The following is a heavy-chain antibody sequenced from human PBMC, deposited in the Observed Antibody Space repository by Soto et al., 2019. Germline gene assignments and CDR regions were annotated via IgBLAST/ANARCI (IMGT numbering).Heavy chain of an antibody. CDR3: ARDPSVVAVAGTFRYYYYYGLDV. CDR2: IYYSGST. D-gene: IGHD6-19*01. V-gene: IGHV4-59*01. Sequence: PSETLSLTCTVSGGSISSYYWSWIRQPPGKGLEWIGYIYYSGSTNYNPSLKSRVTISVDTSKNQFSLKLSSATAADTAVYYCARDPSVVAVAGTFRYYYYYGLDVWGQGTTVNVSS. J-gene: IGHJ6*02. CDR1: GGSISSYY.